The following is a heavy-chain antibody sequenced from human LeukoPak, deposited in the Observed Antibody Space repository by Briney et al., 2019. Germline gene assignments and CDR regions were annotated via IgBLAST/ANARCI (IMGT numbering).Heavy chain of an antibody. CDR1: GYTFSSYG. J-gene: IGHJ6*02. CDR3: ARDSRYQLLQYYYYGMDL. V-gene: IGHV1-18*01. D-gene: IGHD2-2*01. Sequence: ASVKVSCKASGYTFSSYGISWVRQAPGQGLEWMGWISINSANTIYAQKLQDRLTVTTDTSTSTAYMEPRSLTSDDTAVYYCARDSRYQLLQYYYYGMDLWGQGTTVTVSS. CDR2: ISINSANT.